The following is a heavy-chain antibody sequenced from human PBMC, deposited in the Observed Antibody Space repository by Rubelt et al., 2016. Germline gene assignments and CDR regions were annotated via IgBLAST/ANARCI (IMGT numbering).Heavy chain of an antibody. CDR3: VKDRWSGYSDCFDS. CDR2: ISYDGTNK. D-gene: IGHD3-3*01. J-gene: IGHJ4*02. CDR1: GFTFSTTH. Sequence: SGGGLVQPGGSLRLSCAVSGFTFSTTHMNWVRQAPGKGLEWVAVISYDGTNKDCAKSVEGRFTISRDTSKNTLYLQMNSLRAEDTAVYYCVKDRWSGYSDCFDSWGQGTLVTVSS. V-gene: IGHV3-30*18.